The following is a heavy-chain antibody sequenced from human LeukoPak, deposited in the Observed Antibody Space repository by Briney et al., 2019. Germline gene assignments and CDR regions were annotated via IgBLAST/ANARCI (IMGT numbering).Heavy chain of an antibody. D-gene: IGHD3-3*02. CDR3: ASHFQAPGDY. CDR2: INHSGST. J-gene: IGHJ4*02. Sequence: SETLSLTCAFYGGSFSGYYWSWIREPPGKGLEWIGEINHSGSTNYNPSLKSRVTISVDTSKNQFSLKLSSVTAADTAVYYCASHFQAPGDYWGQGTLVTVSS. V-gene: IGHV4-34*01. CDR1: GGSFSGYY.